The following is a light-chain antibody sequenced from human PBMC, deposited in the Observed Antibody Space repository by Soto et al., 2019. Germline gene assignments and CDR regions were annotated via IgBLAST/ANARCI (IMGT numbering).Light chain of an antibody. J-gene: IGKJ4*01. CDR2: DAS. Sequence: EIVLTQSPATLSLAPGERATLSCRASQSVNTYLAWYQQRPGQAPRLLMYDASNRATGIPARFSGRGSGTDFTLTIDSLEPEEFAGYYCQQRINWPLTFGGGTNVQIK. CDR1: QSVNTY. V-gene: IGKV3-11*01. CDR3: QQRINWPLT.